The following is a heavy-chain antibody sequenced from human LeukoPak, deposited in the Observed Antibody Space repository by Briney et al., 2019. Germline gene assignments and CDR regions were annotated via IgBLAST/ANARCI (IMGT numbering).Heavy chain of an antibody. CDR2: FDYSGGS. CDR3: ARWNYDIWTGHRYFDY. Sequence: SETLSLTCNVSGDSIRGFYWGWIRQPPGKGLEWIGYFDYSGGSNYNPALESRVIISVDTSKNQFSLKLRSLTAADTAVYYCARWNYDIWTGHRYFDYWGQGTLVIVSS. CDR1: GDSIRGFY. V-gene: IGHV4-59*01. D-gene: IGHD3/OR15-3a*01. J-gene: IGHJ4*02.